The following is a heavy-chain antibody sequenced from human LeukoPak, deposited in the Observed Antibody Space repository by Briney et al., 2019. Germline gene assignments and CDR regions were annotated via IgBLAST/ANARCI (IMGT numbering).Heavy chain of an antibody. V-gene: IGHV3-9*01. D-gene: IGHD1-26*01. CDR2: INWNSGSI. J-gene: IGHJ3*02. CDR1: GFTFSSYW. Sequence: GGSLRLSCAASGFTFSSYWMSWVRQAPGKGLEWVSGINWNSGSIDYAESVKGRFTISRDNAKNSLYLQMNSLRAEDTALYYCAKDMMAIVGGTTSAFDMWGQGTMVTVSS. CDR3: AKDMMAIVGGTTSAFDM.